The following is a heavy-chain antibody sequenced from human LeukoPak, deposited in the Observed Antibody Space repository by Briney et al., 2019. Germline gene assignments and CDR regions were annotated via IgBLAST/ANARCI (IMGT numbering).Heavy chain of an antibody. CDR1: GGSFSGYY. V-gene: IGHV4-34*01. J-gene: IGHJ4*02. Sequence: PSETLSLTCAVYGGSFSGYYWSWIRQPPGKGLEWIGEINHSGSTNYNPSLKSRGTISVDTSKNQFSLKLSSVTAADTAVYYCARITMVRGVIIRRYFDYWGQGTLVTVSS. CDR2: INHSGST. CDR3: ARITMVRGVIIRRYFDY. D-gene: IGHD3-10*01.